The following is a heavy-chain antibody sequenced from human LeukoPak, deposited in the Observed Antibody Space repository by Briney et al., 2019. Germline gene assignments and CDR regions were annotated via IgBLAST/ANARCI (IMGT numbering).Heavy chain of an antibody. J-gene: IGHJ4*02. CDR2: TRSKSDGGTA. V-gene: IGHV3-15*01. D-gene: IGHD1-1*01. CDR1: GFTFSKAW. Sequence: GGSLRLSCAASGFTFSKAWMTWVRQAPGKGLQWVGRTRSKSDGGTADYAAPVKGRLTISRDDLKNTLYLQMNSLKTEDTAVYYCTTGTGTTDYWGQGTLVTVSS. CDR3: TTGTGTTDY.